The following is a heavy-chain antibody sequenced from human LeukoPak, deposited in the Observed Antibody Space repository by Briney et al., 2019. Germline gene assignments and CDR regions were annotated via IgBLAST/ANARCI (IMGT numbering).Heavy chain of an antibody. D-gene: IGHD2-2*01. CDR1: GFTFSSYS. Sequence: GGSLRLSCAASGFTFSSYSMNWVRQAPGKGLEWVSSISSSSSYIYYADSVKGRFTISRDNAKNSLYLQMNSLRAEDTAVYYCAKVWDIVVVPAAKFDYWGQGTLVTVSS. CDR3: AKVWDIVVVPAAKFDY. J-gene: IGHJ4*02. CDR2: ISSSSSYI. V-gene: IGHV3-21*04.